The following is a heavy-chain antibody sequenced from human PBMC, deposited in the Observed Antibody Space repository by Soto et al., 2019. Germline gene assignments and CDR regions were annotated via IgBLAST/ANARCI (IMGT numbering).Heavy chain of an antibody. CDR2: IKQDGSEK. V-gene: IGHV3-7*01. CDR1: GFTFSSYW. J-gene: IGHJ5*02. D-gene: IGHD3-3*01. Sequence: RRLSCAASGFTFSSYWMSWVRQAPGKGLEWVANIKQDGSEKYYVDSVKGRFTISRDNAKNSLYLQMNSLRAEDTAVYYCAKTYDLSSAYPNCLDTRGQGTLVTVSS. CDR3: AKTYDLSSAYPNCLDT.